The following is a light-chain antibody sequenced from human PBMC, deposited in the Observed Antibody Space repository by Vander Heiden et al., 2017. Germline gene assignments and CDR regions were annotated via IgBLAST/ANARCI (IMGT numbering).Light chain of an antibody. V-gene: IGKV3-20*01. J-gene: IGKJ1*01. CDR3: QQYDTSPLT. Sequence: VLTQSPGLLSLSPGARASLSFWASASVSSYLAWYQQKPGLAPRLLIYDASSRATGIPDRFSGTGSGTDFTLTISSLEPEDFAVYYCQQYDTSPLTFGRGTKVEIK. CDR2: DAS. CDR1: ASVSSY.